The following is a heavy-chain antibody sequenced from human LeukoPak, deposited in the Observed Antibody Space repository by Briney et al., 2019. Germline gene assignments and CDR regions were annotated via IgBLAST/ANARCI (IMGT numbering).Heavy chain of an antibody. CDR2: ISGDVQTT. V-gene: IGHV3-23*01. CDR3: AKDGYYSSANHFARLHFDL. Sequence: GGSLRLSCEASGFTFGTHAMNWIRQTPGKGLEWLSVISGDVQTTTYASSVKGRFTISRDNSKNTLYLEMNSLRADDTAIYYCAKDGYYSSANHFARLHFDLWGRGTRVTVSS. CDR1: GFTFGTHA. D-gene: IGHD3-3*01. J-gene: IGHJ2*01.